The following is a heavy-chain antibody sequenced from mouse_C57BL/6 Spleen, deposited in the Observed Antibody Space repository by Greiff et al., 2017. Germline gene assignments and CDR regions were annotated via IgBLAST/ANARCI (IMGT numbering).Heavy chain of an antibody. CDR1: GYTFTSYR. D-gene: IGHD1-1*01. Sequence: QQSCKASGYTFTSYRMHWVKQRPGRGLEWIGRIDPNSGGTKYNEKFKSKATLTVDKPSSTAYMQLSSLTSEDSAVYYCARGYYGSYAMDYWGQGTSVTVSS. CDR3: ARGYYGSYAMDY. V-gene: IGHV1-72*01. CDR2: IDPNSGGT. J-gene: IGHJ4*01.